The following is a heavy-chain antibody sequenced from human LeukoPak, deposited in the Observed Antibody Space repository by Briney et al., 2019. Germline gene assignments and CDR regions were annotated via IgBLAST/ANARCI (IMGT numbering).Heavy chain of an antibody. V-gene: IGHV3-48*03. CDR3: ARTTTPHYYGSGSYALGY. CDR1: GFTFSSYE. J-gene: IGHJ4*02. Sequence: GGSLRLSCAASGFTFSSYEMNWVRQAPGKGLEWVSFISSSGNTIYYADSVKGRFTISRDNAKNSLYLQMNSLRAEDTAVYYCARTTTPHYYGSGSYALGYWGQGTLVTVPS. CDR2: ISSSGNTI. D-gene: IGHD3-10*01.